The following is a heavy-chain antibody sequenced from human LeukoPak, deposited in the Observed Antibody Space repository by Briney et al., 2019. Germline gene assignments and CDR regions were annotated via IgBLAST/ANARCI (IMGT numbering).Heavy chain of an antibody. D-gene: IGHD5-12*01. CDR1: GYSFSDYY. V-gene: IGHV1-2*02. Sequence: VASVKVSCKASGYSFSDYYIHWVRQAPGQGLEWMGWINPDSGGTNYAQKFQGRVTMTRDTPITTVYMELNRLRSDDTAVFYCTREARAGNWFDPWGQGTLVTVSS. CDR2: INPDSGGT. J-gene: IGHJ5*02. CDR3: TREARAGNWFDP.